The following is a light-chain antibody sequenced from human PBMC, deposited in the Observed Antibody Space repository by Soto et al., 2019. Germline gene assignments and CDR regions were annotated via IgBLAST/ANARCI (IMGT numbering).Light chain of an antibody. CDR1: QSVSSY. CDR2: DAS. V-gene: IGKV3-11*01. J-gene: IGKJ1*01. Sequence: EIVLTQSPATLSLSPGERATLSCRASQSVSSYLAWYQQKPGQAPRLLIYDASSRATGIPPRFSGSGSETEFTLTISSLEPEDFAVYYCQQRSNWPVTFGQGTRVEIK. CDR3: QQRSNWPVT.